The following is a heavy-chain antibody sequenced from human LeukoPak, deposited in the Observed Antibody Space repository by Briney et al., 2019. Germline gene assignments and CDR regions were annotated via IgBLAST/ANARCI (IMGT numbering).Heavy chain of an antibody. CDR2: TGAYT. V-gene: IGHV3-23*01. D-gene: IGHD6-25*01. Sequence: TGAYTWYADSVKGRFTISKDSSKTILYLQMNSLRAEDAAVYFCAKGSAAGRPYYFDYWGQGTLVTVSS. CDR3: AKGSAAGRPYYFDY. J-gene: IGHJ4*02.